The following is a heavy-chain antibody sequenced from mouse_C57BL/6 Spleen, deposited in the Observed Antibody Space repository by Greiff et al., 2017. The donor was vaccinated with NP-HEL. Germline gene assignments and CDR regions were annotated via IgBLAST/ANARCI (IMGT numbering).Heavy chain of an antibody. Sequence: EVKLVESGGGLVKPGGSLKLSCAASGFTFSSYAMSWVRQTPEKRLEWVATISDGGSYTYYPDNVKGRFTISRDNAKNNLYLQMSHLKSEDTAMYYCARDRAHYYGSSYWYFDVWGTGTTVTVSS. V-gene: IGHV5-4*01. J-gene: IGHJ1*03. CDR1: GFTFSSYA. CDR3: ARDRAHYYGSSYWYFDV. CDR2: ISDGGSYT. D-gene: IGHD1-1*01.